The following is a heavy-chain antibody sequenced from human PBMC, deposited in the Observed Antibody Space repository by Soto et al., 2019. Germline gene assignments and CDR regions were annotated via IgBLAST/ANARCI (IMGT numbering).Heavy chain of an antibody. CDR3: ARVGGRFLEWFPNDPYYCVGMDV. V-gene: IGHV1-69*13. D-gene: IGHD3-3*01. CDR1: GGTFSSYA. J-gene: IGHJ6*02. CDR2: IIPVFGTA. Sequence: SVKVSCKASGGTFSSYAISRVRQAPGQGLEWMGGIIPVFGTASYALKFQGRVTITADESTCTAYMELSSLRSEDTAVYYCARVGGRFLEWFPNDPYYCVGMDVWGRGATVAVSS.